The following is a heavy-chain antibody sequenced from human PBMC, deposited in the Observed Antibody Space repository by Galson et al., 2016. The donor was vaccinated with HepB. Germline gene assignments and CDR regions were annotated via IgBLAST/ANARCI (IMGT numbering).Heavy chain of an antibody. V-gene: IGHV3-15*01. CDR2: IKSKTDGGTT. D-gene: IGHD4-17*01. J-gene: IGHJ4*02. Sequence: SLRLSCAASGFTFSTYAMTWVRQAPGKGLEWVSRIKSKTDGGTTDYAAPVKGRFTISRDDSKNTLYLEMNSLKIEDTAVYYCSTAVTTGYWGQGTLVTVSS. CDR3: STAVTTGY. CDR1: GFTFSTYA.